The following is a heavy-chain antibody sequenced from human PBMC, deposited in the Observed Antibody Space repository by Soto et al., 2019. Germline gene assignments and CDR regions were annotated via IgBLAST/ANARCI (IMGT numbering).Heavy chain of an antibody. D-gene: IGHD6-19*01. CDR1: GFTFSSYS. J-gene: IGHJ6*02. CDR3: ARLVSYYYGMDV. CDR2: ISGGSTYI. V-gene: IGHV3-21*01. Sequence: GGSLRLSCAASGFTFSSYSINWVRQAPGKGLEWVSSISGGSTYIYYADSLKGRFTISRDNAKNSLYLQINSLRAEDTAVYYCARLVSYYYGMDVWGQATRVTVSS.